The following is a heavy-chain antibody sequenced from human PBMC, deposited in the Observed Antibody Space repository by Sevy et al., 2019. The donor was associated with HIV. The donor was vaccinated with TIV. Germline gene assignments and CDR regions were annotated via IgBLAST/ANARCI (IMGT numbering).Heavy chain of an antibody. V-gene: IGHV3-30*18. CDR3: AKLFEPPKKHSGSYEGFDY. CDR2: ISYDGSNK. CDR1: GFTFSSYG. Sequence: GGSLRLSYAASGFTFSSYGMHWVRQAPGKGLEWVAVISYDGSNKYYADSVKGRFTISRDNSKNTLYLQMNSLRAEDTAVYYCAKLFEPPKKHSGSYEGFDYWGQGTLVTVSS. D-gene: IGHD1-26*01. J-gene: IGHJ4*02.